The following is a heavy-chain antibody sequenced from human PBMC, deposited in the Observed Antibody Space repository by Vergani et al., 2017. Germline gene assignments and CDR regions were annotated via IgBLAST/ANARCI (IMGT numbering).Heavy chain of an antibody. D-gene: IGHD3-9*01. V-gene: IGHV1-2*02. Sequence: QVQLVQSGAEVKKPGASVKVSCKASGYTFTGYYMHWVRQAPGQGLEWMGWINPNSGGTNYAQKFQGRVTMTRDTSISTAYMELSRLRSDDTAVYYCARCIHDIWTGYYPSYYYYGMDVWGQGTTVTVSS. CDR2: INPNSGGT. CDR1: GYTFTGYY. CDR3: ARCIHDIWTGYYPSYYYYGMDV. J-gene: IGHJ6*02.